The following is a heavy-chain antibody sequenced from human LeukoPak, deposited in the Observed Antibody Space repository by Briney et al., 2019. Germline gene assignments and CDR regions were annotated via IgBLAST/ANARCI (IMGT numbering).Heavy chain of an antibody. V-gene: IGHV3-74*01. CDR1: GFTFSSYW. CDR2: INSDGSST. D-gene: IGHD6-6*01. J-gene: IGHJ6*02. CDR3: AREGHEYSFYYYYGMDV. Sequence: QPGGSLRLSCAASGFTFSSYWMHWVRQAPGKGLVWVSRINSDGSSTSYADSVKGRFTISRDNAKNTLYLQMNSLRAEDTAVYYCAREGHEYSFYYYYGMDVWGQGTTVTVSS.